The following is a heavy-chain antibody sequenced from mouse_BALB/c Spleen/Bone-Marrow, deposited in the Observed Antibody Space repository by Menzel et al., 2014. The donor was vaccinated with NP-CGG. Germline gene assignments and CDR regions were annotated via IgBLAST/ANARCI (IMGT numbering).Heavy chain of an antibody. V-gene: IGHV1-69*02. J-gene: IGHJ2*01. D-gene: IGHD1-1*01. CDR2: IYPSDSYT. Sequence: VKLQESGAELVRPGASVKLSCKASGYTFTSYWINWVKQRPGQGLEWIGNIYPSDSYTNYNQKFKDKATLTVDKSSSTAYMQLSSPTSEDSAVYYCTRSYGSSYEYYFDYWGQGTTLTVPS. CDR3: TRSYGSSYEYYFDY. CDR1: GYTFTSYW.